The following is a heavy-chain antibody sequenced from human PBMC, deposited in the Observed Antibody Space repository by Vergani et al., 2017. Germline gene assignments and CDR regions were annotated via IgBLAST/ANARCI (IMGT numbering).Heavy chain of an antibody. J-gene: IGHJ5*02. CDR2: IYCDDDK. Sequence: QITLKESGPTLVKPTQTLTLTCTFSGFSLSTSGVGVGWIRQPPGKALEWLALIYCDDDKRYSPSLNSRLTITKATSKNQLVLTMTNMDPSDTATYYYALTSYGDCGDNIWFDPWGQGTLVTVSS. D-gene: IGHD4-17*01. CDR3: ALTSYGDCGDNIWFDP. CDR1: GFSLSTSGVG. V-gene: IGHV2-5*02.